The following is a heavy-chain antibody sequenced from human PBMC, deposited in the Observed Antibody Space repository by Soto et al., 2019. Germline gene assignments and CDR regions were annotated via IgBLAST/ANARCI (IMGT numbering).Heavy chain of an antibody. V-gene: IGHV1-18*01. D-gene: IGHD3-3*01. CDR3: ARANPQFSDTIFGVVIRSDYYYYGMDV. Sequence: QVQLVQSGAEVKKPGASVKVSCKASGYTFTSYGISWVRQAPGQGLEWMGWISAYNGNTNYAQKLQGRVTMTTDTSTSTAYMELRSLRSDDTAVYYCARANPQFSDTIFGVVIRSDYYYYGMDVWGQGTTVTVSS. CDR2: ISAYNGNT. J-gene: IGHJ6*02. CDR1: GYTFTSYG.